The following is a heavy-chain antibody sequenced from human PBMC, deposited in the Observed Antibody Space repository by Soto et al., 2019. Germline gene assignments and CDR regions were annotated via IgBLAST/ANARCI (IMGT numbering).Heavy chain of an antibody. Sequence: QITLKESGPTLVKPTQTLTLTCTFSGFSLSSTRMAVGWIRQPPGKALEWLALIYWDDDKRYSPFLKSRLTIXXXTXNNQVVLTMSNMDPVDTARYYCAHIVVAGLGYYFDYWGQGTLVTVSS. V-gene: IGHV2-5*02. CDR2: IYWDDDK. CDR1: GFSLSSTRMA. CDR3: AHIVVAGLGYYFDY. D-gene: IGHD6-19*01. J-gene: IGHJ4*02.